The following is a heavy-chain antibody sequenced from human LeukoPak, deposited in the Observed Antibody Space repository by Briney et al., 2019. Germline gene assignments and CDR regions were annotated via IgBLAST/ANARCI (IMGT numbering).Heavy chain of an antibody. V-gene: IGHV3-53*01. CDR3: ARVIVYYDSSGYYGYYFDY. D-gene: IGHD3-22*01. CDR2: IYSGGST. J-gene: IGHJ4*02. Sequence: GGSLRLSCAASGFTVSSNYMSWVRQAPGKGLEWVSVIYSGGSTYYADSVKGRFTISRDNSKNTLYLQMNGLRAEDTAVYYCARVIVYYDSSGYYGYYFDYWGQGTLVTVSS. CDR1: GFTVSSNY.